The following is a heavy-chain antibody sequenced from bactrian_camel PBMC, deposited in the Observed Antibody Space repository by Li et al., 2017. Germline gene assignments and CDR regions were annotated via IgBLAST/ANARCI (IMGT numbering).Heavy chain of an antibody. CDR3: AADSDVPRGCETTSWRY. D-gene: IGHD7*01. CDR1: EYTYS. J-gene: IGHJ4*01. CDR2: ILGGNS. Sequence: HVQLVESGGGSVQPGGSLRLSCSASEYTYSVGWFRQAPGKEREGVARILGGNSYYVNSVKGRYTISRDQSRNMVYLQMNSLKPDDTGVYYCAADSDVPRGCETTSWRYWGQGTQVTVS. V-gene: IGHV3S61*01.